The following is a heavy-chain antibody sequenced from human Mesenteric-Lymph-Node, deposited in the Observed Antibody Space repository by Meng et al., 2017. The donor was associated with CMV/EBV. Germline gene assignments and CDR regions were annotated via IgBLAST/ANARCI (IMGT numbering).Heavy chain of an antibody. CDR2: INPSGGST. V-gene: IGHV1-46*01. D-gene: IGHD2-2*01. J-gene: IGHJ4*02. CDR3: AREGQLIFYY. Sequence: ASVKVSCKASGYTFTSYGISWVRQAPGQGLEWMGIINPSGGSTSYAQKFQGRVTMTRDTSTSTVYMELSSLRSEDTAVYYCAREGQLIFYYWGQGTLVTVSS. CDR1: GYTFTSYG.